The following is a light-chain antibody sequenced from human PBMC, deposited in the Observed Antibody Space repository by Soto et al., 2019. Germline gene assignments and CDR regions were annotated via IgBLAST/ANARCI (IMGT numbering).Light chain of an antibody. CDR2: DVS. CDR3: CSYAGTYTLV. V-gene: IGLV2-11*01. J-gene: IGLJ3*02. Sequence: QSALTQPRSVSGSPGQSVTVSCTGTNSDVGAYNYVSWYQQHPGKAPKLIIYDVSDRPSGVSNRFSGSKSGNTASPTISGLQAEDEGDYYCCSYAGTYTLVFGGGTKLTVL. CDR1: NSDVGAYNY.